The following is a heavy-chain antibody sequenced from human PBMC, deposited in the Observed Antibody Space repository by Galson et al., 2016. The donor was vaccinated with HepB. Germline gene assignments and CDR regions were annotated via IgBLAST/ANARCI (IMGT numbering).Heavy chain of an antibody. D-gene: IGHD2-21*02. Sequence: SVKVSCKASGYIFFTYGINWVRQAPGQGLEWMGWISAYNGNTNYAENFQGRVTMTTDTSTNTAYMELRSLRSDDTAVYYCARDQDVCGGDCLFGYALDFWGQGTVVTVS. V-gene: IGHV1-18*01. J-gene: IGHJ3*01. CDR2: ISAYNGNT. CDR3: ARDQDVCGGDCLFGYALDF. CDR1: GYIFFTYG.